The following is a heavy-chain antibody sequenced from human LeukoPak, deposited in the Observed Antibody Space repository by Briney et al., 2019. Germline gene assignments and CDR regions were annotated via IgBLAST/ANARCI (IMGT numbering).Heavy chain of an antibody. CDR2: IYWNDDK. CDR3: AHRPRNRGTNSWFDP. Sequence: SGPTLVNPTQTLTLTCTFSGFSLSTSGVGVGWIRQPPGKALEWLALIYWNDDKRYSPSLKSRLTITKDTSKNQVVLTMTNMDPVDTARYYCAHRPRNRGTNSWFDPWGQGTLVTVSS. D-gene: IGHD1-14*01. V-gene: IGHV2-5*01. CDR1: GFSLSTSGVG. J-gene: IGHJ5*02.